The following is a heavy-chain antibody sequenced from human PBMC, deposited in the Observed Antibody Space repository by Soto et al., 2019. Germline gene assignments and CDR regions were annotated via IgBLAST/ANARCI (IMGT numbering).Heavy chain of an antibody. V-gene: IGHV4-59*01. Sequence: KPSETLSLTCTVSGGSISSFYWSWIRQPPGEGLEWIGYIYYSGSTDYNPSLKSRVTISVDTSKKQFSLNLRSVTAADSALYYCARERRGCSTTSCYSYGLDVWGQGTTVTVLL. CDR3: ARERRGCSTTSCYSYGLDV. CDR2: IYYSGST. D-gene: IGHD2-2*01. J-gene: IGHJ6*02. CDR1: GGSISSFY.